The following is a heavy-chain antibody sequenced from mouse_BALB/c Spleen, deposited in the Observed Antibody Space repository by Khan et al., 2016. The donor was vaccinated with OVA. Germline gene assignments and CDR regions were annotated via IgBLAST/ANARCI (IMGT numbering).Heavy chain of an antibody. CDR2: ISYSGST. D-gene: IGHD1-1*01. Sequence: QLEESGPGLVKPSQSLSLICTVTDYSITSNYAWSWIRQFPGNKLEWMGYISYSGSTNYNPSHKSRNSVTRDTSENQLFLQLNSVTTEDTVTYYCARQNYYAYALDYWGQGTSVTVSS. CDR1: DYSITSNYA. V-gene: IGHV3-2*02. J-gene: IGHJ4*01. CDR3: ARQNYYAYALDY.